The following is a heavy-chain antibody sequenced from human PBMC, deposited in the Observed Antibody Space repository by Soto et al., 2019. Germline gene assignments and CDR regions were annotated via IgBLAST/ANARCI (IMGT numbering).Heavy chain of an antibody. Sequence: SETLSLTCTVSGGSISSYYWSWIRQPPGKGLEWIGYIYYSGSTNYNPSLKSRVTISVDTSKNQFSLKLSSVTAADTAVYYCARALDGSFDYWGQGTLVTVSS. V-gene: IGHV4-59*01. CDR2: IYYSGST. CDR1: GGSISSYY. D-gene: IGHD3-10*01. CDR3: ARALDGSFDY. J-gene: IGHJ4*02.